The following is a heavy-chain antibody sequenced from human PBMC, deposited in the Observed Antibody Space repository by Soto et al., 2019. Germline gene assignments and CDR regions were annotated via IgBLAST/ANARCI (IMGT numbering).Heavy chain of an antibody. Sequence: GESRKNSCNGSGYSLTSYWISWVRQMPGKGLEWMGRIDPSDSYTNYSPSFQGHVTISADKSISTAYLQWSSLKASDTAMYYCARGIPVYPDIWGQATILTGSS. J-gene: IGHJ3*02. D-gene: IGHD6-19*01. CDR3: ARGIPVYPDI. V-gene: IGHV5-10-1*01. CDR1: GYSLTSYW. CDR2: IDPSDSYT.